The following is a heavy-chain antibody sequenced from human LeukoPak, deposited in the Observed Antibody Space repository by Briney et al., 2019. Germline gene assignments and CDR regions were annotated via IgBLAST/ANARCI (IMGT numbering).Heavy chain of an antibody. CDR3: ARGPTVVTFCLDY. Sequence: GGSLRPSCAASGFTFSSYAMSWIRQAPGEGLEWVSYISSSGSTIYYADSVKGRFTISRDNAKNSLYLQMNSLRAEDTAVYYCARGPTVVTFCLDYWGQGTLVTISS. CDR1: GFTFSSYA. D-gene: IGHD4-23*01. V-gene: IGHV3-11*01. CDR2: ISSSGSTI. J-gene: IGHJ4*02.